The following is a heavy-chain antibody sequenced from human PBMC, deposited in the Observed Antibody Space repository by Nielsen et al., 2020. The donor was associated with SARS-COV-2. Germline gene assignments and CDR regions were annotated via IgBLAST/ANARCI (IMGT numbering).Heavy chain of an antibody. J-gene: IGHJ4*02. CDR1: GFTFSDHY. V-gene: IGHV3-72*01. CDR3: ARGHRYAPHYPDY. CDR2: TRNKASSYTT. Sequence: GESLKISCAASGFTFSDHYMDWVRQAPGKGLEWLGRTRNKASSYTTEYAASVKGRYTISRDDSKNSVYLQMNSLTTEDTAVYYCARGHRYAPHYPDYWGQGTLVTVSS. D-gene: IGHD2-2*01.